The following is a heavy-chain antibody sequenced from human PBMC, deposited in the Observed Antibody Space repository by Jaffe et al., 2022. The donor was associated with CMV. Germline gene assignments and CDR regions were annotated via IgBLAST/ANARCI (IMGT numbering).Heavy chain of an antibody. J-gene: IGHJ6*02. Sequence: QVQLVQSGAEVKKPGASVKVSCKASGYTFTSYGISWVRQAPGQGLEWMGWISAYNGNTNYAQKLQGRVTMTTDTSTSTAYMELRSLRSDDTAVYYCAREGNTNGDYLYYYYYGMDVWGQGTTVTVSS. CDR3: AREGNTNGDYLYYYYYGMDV. V-gene: IGHV1-18*01. D-gene: IGHD4-17*01. CDR1: GYTFTSYG. CDR2: ISAYNGNT.